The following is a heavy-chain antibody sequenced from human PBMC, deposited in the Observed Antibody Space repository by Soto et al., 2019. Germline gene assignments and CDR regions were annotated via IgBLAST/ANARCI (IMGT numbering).Heavy chain of an antibody. Sequence: QVQLVQSGAEVRKPGASVTVSCRSSGDSFNDYYIHWVRQAPGQGFEWMGWINPNGGVTKYAQKFQGWVSMTRDTSIRTAYMQLSRLRSDDPAVYYCAGESGGATATLDYYYFYMDVWGTGPRSPSP. CDR1: GDSFNDYY. V-gene: IGHV1-2*04. CDR3: AGESGGATATLDYYYFYMDV. CDR2: INPNGGVT. J-gene: IGHJ6*03. D-gene: IGHD5-12*01.